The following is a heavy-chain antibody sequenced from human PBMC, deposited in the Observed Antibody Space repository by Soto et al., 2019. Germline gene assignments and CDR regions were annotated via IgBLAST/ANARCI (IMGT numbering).Heavy chain of an antibody. V-gene: IGHV3-33*01. D-gene: IGHD2-2*01. CDR1: GFTFSSYG. Sequence: QVQLVESGGGVVQPGRSLRLSCAASGFTFSSYGMHWVRQAPGKGLERVAVIWYGGSNKYYGDSVKGRFTISRDTSKNTLYLQMNSLRAEDTAVYYCARDSSVVRADTDYYYYYYMDVWGKGTTVTFSS. J-gene: IGHJ6*03. CDR2: IWYGGSNK. CDR3: ARDSSVVRADTDYYYYYYMDV.